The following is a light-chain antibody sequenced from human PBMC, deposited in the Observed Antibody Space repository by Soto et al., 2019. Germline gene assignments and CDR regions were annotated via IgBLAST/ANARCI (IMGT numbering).Light chain of an antibody. CDR2: GAS. J-gene: IGKJ4*01. Sequence: EIVLTQSPGTLSLSPGERATLSCRASQSVSGSYLAWYQQKPGQAPRLLIYGASSRATGIPDRLSGSGSGTDFTLTISSLEPEDFAVYYCQQRSNWPPALTFGGGTKVDSK. CDR1: QSVSGSY. V-gene: IGKV3D-20*02. CDR3: QQRSNWPPALT.